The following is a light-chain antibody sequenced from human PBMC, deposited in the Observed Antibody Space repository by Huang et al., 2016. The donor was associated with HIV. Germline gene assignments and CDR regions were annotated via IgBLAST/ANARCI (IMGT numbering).Light chain of an antibody. CDR3: LQDYTYPWT. Sequence: AIQMTQPPASPSASVGDRVTITCRASQDIGNDLGWYQQRLGKAPKLLVSTASHLQSGVPSRFTGSGSGPHFTLTISGLQPEDFATYYCLQDYTYPWTFGQGTKVEI. CDR2: TAS. CDR1: QDIGND. V-gene: IGKV1-6*01. J-gene: IGKJ1*01.